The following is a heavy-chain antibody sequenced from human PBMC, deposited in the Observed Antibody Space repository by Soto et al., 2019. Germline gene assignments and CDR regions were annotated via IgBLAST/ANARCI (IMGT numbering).Heavy chain of an antibody. CDR1: GGSISSGGYY. Sequence: SETLSLTCTVSGGSISSGGYYWSWIRQHPGKGLEWIGYIYYSGSTYYNPSLKSRVTISVDTSKNQFSLKLSSVTAADTAVYYCARGAILTGLTKYDYWGQGTLVTVFS. D-gene: IGHD3-9*01. CDR3: ARGAILTGLTKYDY. V-gene: IGHV4-31*03. CDR2: IYYSGST. J-gene: IGHJ4*02.